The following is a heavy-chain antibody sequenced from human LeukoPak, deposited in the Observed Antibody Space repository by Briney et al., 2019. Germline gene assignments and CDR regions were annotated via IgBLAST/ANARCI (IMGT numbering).Heavy chain of an antibody. CDR3: ARDGDSTGYSFDY. V-gene: IGHV3-48*01. CDR1: GFTFSSYA. Sequence: SGGSLRLSCAASGFTFSSYAMSWVRQAPGKGLEWLSNISPSSNSIYYADSMKGRFAISRDNAKNSLYLQMNSLRAEDTAVYYCARDGDSTGYSFDYWGQGTLVTVSS. D-gene: IGHD3-22*01. CDR2: ISPSSNSI. J-gene: IGHJ4*02.